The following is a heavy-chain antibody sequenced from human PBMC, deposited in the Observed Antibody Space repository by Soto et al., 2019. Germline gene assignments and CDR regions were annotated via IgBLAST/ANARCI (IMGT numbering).Heavy chain of an antibody. J-gene: IGHJ5*02. V-gene: IGHV4-39*01. CDR2: TYYSGTT. CDR1: SDSVNSSDFY. Sequence: PSETLYLTSTVSSDSVNSSDFYWCWLRQTPGKGLEFIGSTYYSGTTYYNPSLKSRVTISVDTSKNQFTLKLISVTAADTAVYYCAVVDSTGNWFDPWGEGALVTVSS. D-gene: IGHD6-25*01. CDR3: AVVDSTGNWFDP.